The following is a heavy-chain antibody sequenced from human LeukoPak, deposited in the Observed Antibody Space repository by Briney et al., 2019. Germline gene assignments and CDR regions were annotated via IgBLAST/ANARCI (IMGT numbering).Heavy chain of an antibody. CDR1: GYTFTGYY. J-gene: IGHJ4*02. D-gene: IGHD5-24*01. Sequence: ASVKVSCKASGYTFTGYYMHWVRQAPGQGLEWMGGIIPIIGTANYAQKFQGRVTITTDASTSKAYMELSSLRSEDTAVYYYARGPLKMATIYFDHWGQGTLVTVSS. V-gene: IGHV1-69*05. CDR3: ARGPLKMATIYFDH. CDR2: IIPIIGTA.